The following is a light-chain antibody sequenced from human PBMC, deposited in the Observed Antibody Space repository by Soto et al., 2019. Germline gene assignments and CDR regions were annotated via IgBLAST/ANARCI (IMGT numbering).Light chain of an antibody. CDR2: NVS. Sequence: QSALTQPASVSGSPGQSITISCTGTSSDVGGYDYVSWYQHHPGEAPKLMIFNVSNRPSAVSNRFSGSKSGNTASLTISGLQAGDEADYYCSSYTSSSTVVFGGGTNLTVL. CDR3: SSYTSSSTVV. V-gene: IGLV2-14*03. CDR1: SSDVGGYDY. J-gene: IGLJ2*01.